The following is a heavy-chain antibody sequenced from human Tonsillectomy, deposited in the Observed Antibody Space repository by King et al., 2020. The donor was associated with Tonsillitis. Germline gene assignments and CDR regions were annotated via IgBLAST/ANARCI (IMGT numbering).Heavy chain of an antibody. CDR3: AKDRSDVDPGSYGMDV. J-gene: IGHJ6*02. V-gene: IGHV3-30*18. CDR2: ISYDGSNK. Sequence: VQLVESGGGVVQPGRSLRLSCAASGFTFSNYGIHWVRQAPGKGLEWVAVISYDGSNKYYADSVKGRFTISRDNSKNTLYLQMNSLSTEDASVYYCAKDRSDVDPGSYGMDVWGQGTTVTVSS. CDR1: GFTFSNYG. D-gene: IGHD5-18*01.